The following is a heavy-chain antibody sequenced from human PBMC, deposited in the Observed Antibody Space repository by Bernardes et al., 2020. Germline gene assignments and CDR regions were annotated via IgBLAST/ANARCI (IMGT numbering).Heavy chain of an antibody. D-gene: IGHD6-19*01. J-gene: IGHJ4*02. Sequence: GGSLRLSCAASGFTFSSYGMHWVRQAPGKGLEWVAVIWYDGSNKYYADSVKGRFTISRDNSKNTLYLQMNSLRAEDTAVYYCARDGAVAGTVDMYYFDYWGQGTLVTVSS. CDR3: ARDGAVAGTVDMYYFDY. CDR1: GFTFSSYG. V-gene: IGHV3-33*01. CDR2: IWYDGSNK.